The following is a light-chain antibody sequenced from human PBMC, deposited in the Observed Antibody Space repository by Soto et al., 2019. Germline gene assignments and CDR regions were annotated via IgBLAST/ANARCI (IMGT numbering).Light chain of an antibody. CDR2: GAS. CDR1: QSIYSNY. J-gene: IGKJ3*01. V-gene: IGKV3-20*01. Sequence: EIVLTQSPGTLSLSRGERATLSCRASQSIYSNYLAWYQQKPGQAPRLLIYGASARATGIPDRFSGSGSGTDFTLTISRLETEDFAVYYCQQYGGSPQFTFGPGTKVD. CDR3: QQYGGSPQFT.